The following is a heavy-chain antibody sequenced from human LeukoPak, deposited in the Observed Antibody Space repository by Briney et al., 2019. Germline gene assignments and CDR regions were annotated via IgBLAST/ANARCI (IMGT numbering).Heavy chain of an antibody. CDR1: GYSFTSYW. V-gene: IGHV3-30*19. D-gene: IGHD3-10*01. CDR3: ARVAPRKTISGSHDY. CDR2: ISYDGSNK. Sequence: GESLKISCKGSGYSFTSYWIGWVRQAPGKGLEWVAVISYDGSNKYYADSVKGRFTISRDNSKNTLYLQMNSLRAEDTAVYYCARVAPRKTISGSHDYWGQGTLVTVSS. J-gene: IGHJ4*02.